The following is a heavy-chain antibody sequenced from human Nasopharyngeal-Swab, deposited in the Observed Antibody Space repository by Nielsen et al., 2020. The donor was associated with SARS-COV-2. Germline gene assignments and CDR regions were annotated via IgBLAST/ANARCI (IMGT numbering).Heavy chain of an antibody. CDR1: GFTFSTYD. D-gene: IGHD2-8*02. J-gene: IGHJ4*02. V-gene: IGHV3-64*02. CDR2: ISPKGDTT. CDR3: VRGTRVFPGVDY. Sequence: GESPKISCAASGFTFSTYDMHWYRQAPGKGLEYVSAISPKGDTTFYADSVKGRFTISRANSNNTLYLQVDSLRAEDTAVYYCVRGTRVFPGVDYWGQGTLVTVSS.